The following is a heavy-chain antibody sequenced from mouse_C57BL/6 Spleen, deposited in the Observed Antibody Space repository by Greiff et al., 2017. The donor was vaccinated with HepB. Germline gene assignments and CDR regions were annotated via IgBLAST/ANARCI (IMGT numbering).Heavy chain of an antibody. CDR3: AISNYVAYYAMDY. CDR2: INPNNGGT. CDR1: GYTFTDYY. D-gene: IGHD2-5*01. Sequence: VQLQQSGPELVKPGASVKISCKASGYTFTDYYMNWVKQSHGKSLEWIGDINPNNGGTSYNQKFKGKATLTVDKSSSTAYMELRSLTSEDSAVYYCAISNYVAYYAMDYWGQGTSVTVSS. J-gene: IGHJ4*01. V-gene: IGHV1-26*01.